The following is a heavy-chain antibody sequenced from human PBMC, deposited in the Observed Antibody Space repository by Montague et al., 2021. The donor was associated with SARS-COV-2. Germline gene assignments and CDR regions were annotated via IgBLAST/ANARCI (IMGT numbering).Heavy chain of an antibody. CDR2: ISYDGSNK. V-gene: IGHV3-30-3*01. Sequence: SLRLSCAASGFTFSSYAMHWVRQAPGKGLEWVAVISYDGSNKYYADSVKGRFTISRDNSKNTLYLQMNSLRAEDTAVYHCARSLTSGLLAEYFQHWGQGTLFTISS. D-gene: IGHD6-19*01. CDR1: GFTFSSYA. J-gene: IGHJ1*01. CDR3: ARSLTSGLLAEYFQH.